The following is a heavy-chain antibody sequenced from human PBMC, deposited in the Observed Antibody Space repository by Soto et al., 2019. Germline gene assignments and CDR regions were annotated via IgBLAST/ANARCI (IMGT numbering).Heavy chain of an antibody. V-gene: IGHV3-23*01. Sequence: GGSLRLSCAASGFTFSSYAMSWVRQAPGKGLEWVSAISGSGGSTYYADSVKGRFTISRDNSKNTLYLQMNSLRAEDTAVYYCAKFSIGSGYVNYYYYGMDVWGQGTTVTVSS. J-gene: IGHJ6*02. D-gene: IGHD5-12*01. CDR1: GFTFSSYA. CDR2: ISGSGGST. CDR3: AKFSIGSGYVNYYYYGMDV.